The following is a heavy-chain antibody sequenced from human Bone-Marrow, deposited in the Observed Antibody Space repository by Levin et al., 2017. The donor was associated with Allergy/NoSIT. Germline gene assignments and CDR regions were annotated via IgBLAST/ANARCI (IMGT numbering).Heavy chain of an antibody. D-gene: IGHD5/OR15-5a*01. J-gene: IGHJ4*02. V-gene: IGHV4-39*01. CDR2: IYNSGNT. CDR3: ARQRVSTLYFDY. Sequence: SETLSLTCTVSGGSINSNNYYWAWIRQPPGKGLEWIGSIYNSGNTYFNASLRSRVTISVDKSKNQFSLEMSSVTAADTAVYYCARQRVSTLYFDYWGQGTRVTVSS. CDR1: GGSINSNNYY.